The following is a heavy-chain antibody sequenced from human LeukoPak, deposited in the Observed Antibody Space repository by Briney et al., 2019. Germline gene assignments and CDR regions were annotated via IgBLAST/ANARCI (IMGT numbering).Heavy chain of an antibody. Sequence: GGSLRLSCAASGFTFSSYEMNWVRQAPGKGLEWVSYISSSSAIYYADSVKGRFTISRDNAKNSLYLQMNSLRAEDTAVYYCVRFGSRWFLDYWGQGTLVTVSS. CDR1: GFTFSSYE. J-gene: IGHJ4*02. V-gene: IGHV3-48*03. CDR3: VRFGSRWFLDY. CDR2: ISSSSAI. D-gene: IGHD6-13*01.